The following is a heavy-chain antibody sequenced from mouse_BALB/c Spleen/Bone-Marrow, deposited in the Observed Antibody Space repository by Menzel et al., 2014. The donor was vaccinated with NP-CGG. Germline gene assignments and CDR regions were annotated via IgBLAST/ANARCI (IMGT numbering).Heavy chain of an antibody. CDR1: GFSLAGYG. CDR2: IWGDGST. V-gene: IGHV2-6-7*01. CDR3: ARFYYFLDY. Sequence: VQVVESGPGLVAPSQSLSITCTVSGFSLAGYGVSWVRRPPGRGLEWLGMIWGDGSTDYNSALKSRLNISKDNSKSQVFLKMSSLQTDDTARYYCARFYYFLDYWGQGTTLTVSS. J-gene: IGHJ2*01. D-gene: IGHD1-1*01.